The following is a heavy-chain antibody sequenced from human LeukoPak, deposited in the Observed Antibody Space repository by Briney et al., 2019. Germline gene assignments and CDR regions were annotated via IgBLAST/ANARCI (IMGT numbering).Heavy chain of an antibody. Sequence: GGSLRLSCAASGFTFSGYWMSWVRQAPGKGLEWVANIKQDGSEKYYVDSVKGRFTISRDNAKNSLYLQMNSLRVEDTAVYYCAVGIAAAGVYWGQGTQVTVSS. V-gene: IGHV3-7*01. CDR1: GFTFSGYW. J-gene: IGHJ4*02. CDR3: AVGIAAAGVY. CDR2: IKQDGSEK. D-gene: IGHD6-13*01.